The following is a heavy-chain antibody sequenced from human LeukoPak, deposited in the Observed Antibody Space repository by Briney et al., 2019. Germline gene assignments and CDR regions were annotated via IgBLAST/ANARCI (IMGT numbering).Heavy chain of an antibody. CDR3: ARRDYPEN. Sequence: GGSLRLSCAASGFTFNRYWMYWVRQAPGKGLVWASRIDSDGISTNYADSVKGRFTISRDNAKNTLFLQMNSLRAEDTAVYFCARRDYPENWGQGTLVTVSS. D-gene: IGHD3-16*01. J-gene: IGHJ4*02. V-gene: IGHV3-74*01. CDR1: GFTFNRYW. CDR2: IDSDGIST.